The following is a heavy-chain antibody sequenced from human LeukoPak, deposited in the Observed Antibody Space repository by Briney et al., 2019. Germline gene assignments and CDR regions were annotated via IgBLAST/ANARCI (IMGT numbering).Heavy chain of an antibody. CDR2: ISYDGSNK. V-gene: IGHV3-30*04. D-gene: IGHD6-19*01. CDR1: GFTFSSYA. Sequence: PGGSLRLSCAASGFTFSSYAIHWVRQAPGKGLEWVAVISYDGSNKYYADSVKGRFTISRDNSKNTLYLQMNSLRAEDTAVYYCARDQVRAVAGTVYYYYYGMDVWGQGTTVTVSS. J-gene: IGHJ6*02. CDR3: ARDQVRAVAGTVYYYYYGMDV.